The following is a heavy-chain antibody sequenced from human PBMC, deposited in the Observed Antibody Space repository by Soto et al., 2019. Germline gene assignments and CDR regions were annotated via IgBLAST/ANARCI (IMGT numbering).Heavy chain of an antibody. CDR2: THYRSQWYN. CDR3: ARVGYDYVWGSYISWLDP. V-gene: IGHV6-1*01. J-gene: IGHJ5*02. Sequence: SQALSLTCAISGDSVSNNSAAWNWFRQSPSRGLEWLGRTHYRSQWYNDYAVSVRSRITINPDTSKNQFTLQLNSVTAEDTAVYYCARVGYDYVWGSYISWLDPWGQGTQDTVSS. D-gene: IGHD3-16*01. CDR1: GDSVSNNSAA.